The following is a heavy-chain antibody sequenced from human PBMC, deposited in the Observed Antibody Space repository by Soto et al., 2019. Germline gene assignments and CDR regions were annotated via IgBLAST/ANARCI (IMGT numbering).Heavy chain of an antibody. D-gene: IGHD2-15*01. J-gene: IGHJ6*02. CDR3: ARGPYCSGGSCLYYYYYYYGMDV. V-gene: IGHV4-34*01. CDR2: INHSGST. Sequence: QVQLQQWGAGLLKPSETLSLTCAVYGGSFSGYYWSWIRQPPGKGLEWIGEINHSGSTNYNPSLKSRVTISVDTSKNQCSLKLSSVTAADTAVYYCARGPYCSGGSCLYYYYYYYGMDVWGQGTTVTVSS. CDR1: GGSFSGYY.